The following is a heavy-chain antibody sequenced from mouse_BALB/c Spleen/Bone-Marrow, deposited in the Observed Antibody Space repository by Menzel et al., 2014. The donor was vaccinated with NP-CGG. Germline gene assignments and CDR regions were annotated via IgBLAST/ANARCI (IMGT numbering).Heavy chain of an antibody. CDR3: ARVIGTRCFDV. D-gene: IGHD4-1*01. CDR2: ISGGGSYT. J-gene: IGHJ1*01. Sequence: EVKVVESGGGLVKPGGSLKLSCAASGFTFSDYAMSWVRQSPEKRLGWVAEISGGGSYTYYPDTVTGRFTISRDNAKNTLYLEMSSLKSEDTAIYYCARVIGTRCFDVWGAGTTVTVSS. CDR1: GFTFSDYA. V-gene: IGHV5-9-4*01.